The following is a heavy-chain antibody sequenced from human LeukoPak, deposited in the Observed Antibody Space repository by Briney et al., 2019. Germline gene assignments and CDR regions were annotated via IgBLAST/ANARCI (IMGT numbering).Heavy chain of an antibody. V-gene: IGHV4-38-2*02. CDR2: IYYSGST. Sequence: SETLSLTCTVSGYSISSGYYWGWIRQPPGKGLEWIGSIYYSGSTYYNPSLKSRVTISVDTSKNQFSLKLNSVTAADTAVYYCARSSGWHLLLLDYWGQGTLVTVSS. CDR1: GYSISSGYY. CDR3: ARSSGWHLLLLDY. J-gene: IGHJ4*02. D-gene: IGHD6-25*01.